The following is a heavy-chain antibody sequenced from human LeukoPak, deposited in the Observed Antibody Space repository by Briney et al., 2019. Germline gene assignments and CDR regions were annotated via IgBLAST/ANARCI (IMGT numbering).Heavy chain of an antibody. V-gene: IGHV4-34*01. CDR3: ARLNCSGGSCYSVDH. CDR1: GGSFSGYY. J-gene: IGHJ5*02. Sequence: SETLSLTCAVYGGSFSGYYWSWIRQPPGKGLEWIGEINHSGSTYYNPSLKSRVTISIDTYKNQFSLKLSSVTAADAAVYFCARLNCSGGSCYSVDHWGQGTLITVSS. D-gene: IGHD2-15*01. CDR2: INHSGST.